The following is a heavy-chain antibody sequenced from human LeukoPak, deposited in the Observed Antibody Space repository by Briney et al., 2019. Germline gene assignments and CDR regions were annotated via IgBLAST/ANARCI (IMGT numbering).Heavy chain of an antibody. Sequence: ASVKVSCKTSGYTFTDHFFHWVRQAPGQGLEWLGWVRPNTGGTNYAQKFQGRVTMTRDTSITTAYMELSRLRSDDTAVYYCARDWSYYDTSGYYNRVLDYWGQGTLVTVSS. CDR3: ARDWSYYDTSGYYNRVLDY. V-gene: IGHV1-2*02. J-gene: IGHJ4*02. CDR2: VRPNTGGT. D-gene: IGHD3-22*01. CDR1: GYTFTDHF.